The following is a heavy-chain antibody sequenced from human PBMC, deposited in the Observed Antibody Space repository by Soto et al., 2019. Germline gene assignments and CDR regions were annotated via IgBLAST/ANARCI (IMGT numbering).Heavy chain of an antibody. CDR2: FYYTGST. V-gene: IGHV4-61*01. J-gene: IGHJ4*02. Sequence: SETLSLTCTVSGGSVSSGNYYWSWIRQPPGKGLEWIGYFYYTGSTNYNPSLKSRVTISIDASKNQFSLRLSSVTAADTAVYYCARSMHYSDGSNYSPFDYWGQRTLVTVSS. CDR3: ARSMHYSDGSNYSPFDY. CDR1: GGSVSSGNYY. D-gene: IGHD3-22*01.